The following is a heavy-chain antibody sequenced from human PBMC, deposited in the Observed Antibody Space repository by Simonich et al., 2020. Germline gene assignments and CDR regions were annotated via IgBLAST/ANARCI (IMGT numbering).Heavy chain of an antibody. CDR2: INPKSGGT. CDR1: GYTFTGYY. D-gene: IGHD7-27*01. Sequence: QVQLVQSGAEVKKPGASVKVSCKASGYTFTGYYMHWVRQAPGQGLEGRGWINPKSGGTNYEKKLQGRVTMTRETSISTAYMELSRLRSDDTAVYYCARGALTGDYYYMDVWGKGTTVTVSS. J-gene: IGHJ6*03. V-gene: IGHV1-2*02. CDR3: ARGALTGDYYYMDV.